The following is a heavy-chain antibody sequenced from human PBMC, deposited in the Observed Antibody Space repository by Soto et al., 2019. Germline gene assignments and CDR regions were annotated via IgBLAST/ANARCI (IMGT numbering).Heavy chain of an antibody. CDR2: VDPSDSFS. Sequence: EVQLVQSGAEVKKPGESLKISCNGSGYSFTTYWISWVRQMPGKGLGWMGRVDPSDSFSNYSPSIQAHVTIPVDKSISTAYLQWSSLKASDTAMYYCARTDKPSGYSSSSEGEYFQHWGQGTLVTVSS. V-gene: IGHV5-10-1*03. CDR3: ARTDKPSGYSSSSEGEYFQH. J-gene: IGHJ1*01. D-gene: IGHD6-6*01. CDR1: GYSFTTYW.